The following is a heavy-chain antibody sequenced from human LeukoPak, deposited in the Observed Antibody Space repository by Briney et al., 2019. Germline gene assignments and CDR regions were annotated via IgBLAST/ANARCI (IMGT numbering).Heavy chain of an antibody. CDR2: ISGSGGST. V-gene: IGHV3-23*01. CDR1: GFTFSRYA. J-gene: IGHJ4*02. D-gene: IGHD4-17*01. Sequence: PGGSLRLSCAASGFTFSRYAMSWVRQAPGKGLEWVSAISGSGGSTYYADSVKGRFTISRDNTKNTMYVQMNSLRAEDTAVYYCAKDPLYGDYGYDYWGQGTLVTVSS. CDR3: AKDPLYGDYGYDY.